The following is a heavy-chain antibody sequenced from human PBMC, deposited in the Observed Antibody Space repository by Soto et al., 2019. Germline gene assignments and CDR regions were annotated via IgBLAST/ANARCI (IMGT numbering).Heavy chain of an antibody. D-gene: IGHD3-10*01. CDR3: AKTNFTMVPWFDP. J-gene: IGHJ5*02. V-gene: IGHV3-30*18. CDR2: ISYDGSNK. Sequence: PGGSLRLSCAASGFTFSSYGMHWVRQAPGKGLEWVAVISYDGSNKYYADSVKGRFTISRDNSKNTLYLQMNSLRAEDTAVYYCAKTNFTMVPWFDPWGQGPLVTVSS. CDR1: GFTFSSYG.